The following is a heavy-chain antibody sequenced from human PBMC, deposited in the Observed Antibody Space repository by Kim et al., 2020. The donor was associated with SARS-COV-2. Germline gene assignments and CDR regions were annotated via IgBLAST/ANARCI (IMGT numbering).Heavy chain of an antibody. Sequence: PSLKSRVTISVDTSKNQFSLKLSSVTAADTAVYYCARLWSVVKNYYYMDVWGKGTTVTVSS. CDR3: ARLWSVVKNYYYMDV. J-gene: IGHJ6*03. D-gene: IGHD3-3*01. V-gene: IGHV4-39*01.